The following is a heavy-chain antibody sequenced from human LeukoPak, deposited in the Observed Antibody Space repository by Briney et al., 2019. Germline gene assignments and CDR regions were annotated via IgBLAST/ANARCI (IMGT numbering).Heavy chain of an antibody. J-gene: IGHJ4*02. Sequence: PGGSLRLSCAAYGFTFSSYSMKWVRQAPGKGLEWVSYISSSSSTIYYADSVKGRFTISRDNAKNSLYLQMNSLRAEDTAVYYCASLHSYGQFDYWGQGTLVTVSS. CDR3: ASLHSYGQFDY. CDR2: ISSSSSTI. CDR1: GFTFSSYS. D-gene: IGHD5-18*01. V-gene: IGHV3-48*01.